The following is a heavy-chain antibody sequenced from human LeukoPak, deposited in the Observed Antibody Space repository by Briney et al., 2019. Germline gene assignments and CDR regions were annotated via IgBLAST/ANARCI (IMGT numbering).Heavy chain of an antibody. Sequence: VASVKVSCKASGYTFTSYGISWVRQAPGQGLEWMGWISAYNGNTNYAQKLQGRVTITTDTSTSTAYMELRSLRSDDTAVYYCARDLEQEAIFGVVIIPYNWFDPWGQGTLVTVSS. J-gene: IGHJ5*02. V-gene: IGHV1-18*01. CDR1: GYTFTSYG. CDR2: ISAYNGNT. D-gene: IGHD3-3*01. CDR3: ARDLEQEAIFGVVIIPYNWFDP.